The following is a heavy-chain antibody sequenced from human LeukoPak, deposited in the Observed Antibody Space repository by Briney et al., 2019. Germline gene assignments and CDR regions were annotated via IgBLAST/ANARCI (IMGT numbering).Heavy chain of an antibody. J-gene: IGHJ4*02. CDR1: GFTLSSSA. CDR2: ISGSGAFT. Sequence: GGSLRLSCAASGFTLSSSAMSWVRQARGKGIEWVSAISGSGAFTYYADFVKSRFTISRDNPKNTLYLQMNSLRAEDTAVYYCARSARWDFDSWGQGTLVTVSS. V-gene: IGHV3-23*01. CDR3: ARSARWDFDS. D-gene: IGHD1-26*01.